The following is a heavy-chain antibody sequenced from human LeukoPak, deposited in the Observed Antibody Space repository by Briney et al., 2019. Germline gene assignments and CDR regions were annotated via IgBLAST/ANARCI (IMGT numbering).Heavy chain of an antibody. CDR1: GGSISSSSCY. CDR3: ALGIAGAFDY. CDR2: IYYSGST. V-gene: IGHV4-39*01. D-gene: IGHD1-26*01. J-gene: IGHJ4*02. Sequence: SETLSLTCTVSGGSISSSSCYWGWIRQPPGKGLEWIGSIYYSGSTYYNPSLKSRVTISVDTSKNQFSLKLSSVTAADTAVYYCALGIAGAFDYWGQGTLVTVSS.